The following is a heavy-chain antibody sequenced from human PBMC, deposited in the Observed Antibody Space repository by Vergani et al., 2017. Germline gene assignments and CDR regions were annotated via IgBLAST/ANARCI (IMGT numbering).Heavy chain of an antibody. CDR3: ARDLGMATITAYYYGMDV. V-gene: IGHV3-21*01. J-gene: IGHJ6*02. CDR2: ISSSSSYI. CDR1: GFTFSSYS. Sequence: EVQLVESGGGLVKPGGSLRLSCAASGFTFSSYSMNWVRQAPGKGLGWVSSISSSSSYIYYADSVKGRFTISRDNAKNSLYLQMHSLRAEDTAVYYCARDLGMATITAYYYGMDVWGQGTTVTVSS. D-gene: IGHD5-24*01.